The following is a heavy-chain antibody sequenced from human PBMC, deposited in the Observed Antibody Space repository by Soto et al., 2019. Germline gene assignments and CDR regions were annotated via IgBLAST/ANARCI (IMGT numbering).Heavy chain of an antibody. J-gene: IGHJ5*02. V-gene: IGHV4-59*01. CDR2: IYYSGST. Sequence: SETLSLTCTVSGGSISSYYWSWIRQPPEKGLEWIGYIYYSGSTNYNPSLKSRVTISVDTSKNQFSLKLSSVTAADTAVYYCARAQRIAVAGTENWFDPWGQGTLVTVSS. CDR1: GGSISSYY. D-gene: IGHD6-19*01. CDR3: ARAQRIAVAGTENWFDP.